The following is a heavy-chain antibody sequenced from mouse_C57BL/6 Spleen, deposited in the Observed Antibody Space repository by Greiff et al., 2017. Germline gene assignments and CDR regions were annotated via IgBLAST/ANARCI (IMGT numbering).Heavy chain of an antibody. J-gene: IGHJ3*01. CDR3: ARWGYGGYYVWFAY. Sequence: EVQLVESGPELVKPGASVKMSCKASGYTFTDYNMHWVKQSHGKSLEWIGNLNPNNGGTRYNQKFKGKATLTVNKSSSTAYMALRSLTSEDSAVYYCARWGYGGYYVWFAYWGQGTLVTVSA. V-gene: IGHV1-22*01. D-gene: IGHD2-3*01. CDR2: LNPNNGGT. CDR1: GYTFTDYN.